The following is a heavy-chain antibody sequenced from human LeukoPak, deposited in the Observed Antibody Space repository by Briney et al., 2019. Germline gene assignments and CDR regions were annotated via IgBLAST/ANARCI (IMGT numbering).Heavy chain of an antibody. CDR2: INPNSGGT. CDR3: ARAYYYDSSPEDY. V-gene: IGHV1-2*02. CDR1: GYTFTGYY. J-gene: IGHJ4*02. Sequence: ASVKASCKASGYTFTGYYMHWVRQAPGQGLEWLGWINPNSGGTNYAQKFQGRVTMTRDTSISTAYMELSRLRSDDTAVYYCARAYYYDSSPEDYWGQGTLVTVSS. D-gene: IGHD3-22*01.